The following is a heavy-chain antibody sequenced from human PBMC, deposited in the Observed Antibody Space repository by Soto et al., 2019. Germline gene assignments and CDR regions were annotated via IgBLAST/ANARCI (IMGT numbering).Heavy chain of an antibody. J-gene: IGHJ6*02. V-gene: IGHV4-34*01. Sequence: SETRSRTCSVYGGCFSGCYWSWIRQRPGKGLEWRGESNQSGSTNYNPSLKSRVTISVDTSKNQFSLKLSSVTAADTAVSYCARVLVRGVITYYYYYGMDVWGQGTTVTVSS. CDR3: ARVLVRGVITYYYYYGMDV. CDR1: GGCFSGCY. CDR2: SNQSGST. D-gene: IGHD3-10*01.